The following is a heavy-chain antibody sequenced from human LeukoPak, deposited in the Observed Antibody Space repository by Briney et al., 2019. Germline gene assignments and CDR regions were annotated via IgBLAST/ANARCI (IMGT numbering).Heavy chain of an antibody. J-gene: IGHJ6*02. V-gene: IGHV3-7*01. CDR2: IKQDGSAQ. D-gene: IGHD3-3*01. CDR3: ARFYDFGEAYYYYYGMDV. CDR1: GFTFRNYW. Sequence: GGSLRLSCATSGFTFRNYWMSWVRQAPGKGLEGVANIKQDGSAQYYVDSVRGRFTISRDNAKKSLFLHMTGLRAEDTAVYYCARFYDFGEAYYYYYGMDVWGQGTTVTVSS.